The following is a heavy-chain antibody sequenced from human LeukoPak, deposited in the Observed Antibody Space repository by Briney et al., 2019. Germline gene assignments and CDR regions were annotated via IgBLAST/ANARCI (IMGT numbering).Heavy chain of an antibody. CDR3: ATIAGSSSF. Sequence: SETLSLTCTVSGGSMNAYYWTWFRQPPGKGLEWIGYIYYSGSTNYNPSLKSRLTISVDTSNNQFSLKLSSVTTADTAVYYCATIAGSSSFWGQGTLVTVSS. J-gene: IGHJ4*02. V-gene: IGHV4-59*08. D-gene: IGHD6-6*01. CDR1: GGSMNAYY. CDR2: IYYSGST.